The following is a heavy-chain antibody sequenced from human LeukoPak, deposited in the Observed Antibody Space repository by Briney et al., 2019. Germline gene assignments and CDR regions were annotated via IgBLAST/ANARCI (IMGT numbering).Heavy chain of an antibody. D-gene: IGHD3-3*01. J-gene: IGHJ6*03. CDR1: GFTFSSYS. CDR3: ARASPDYDFWSGYGSDYYYMDV. Sequence: GGSLRLSCAASGFTFSSYSMNWVRQAPGKGLEWVSSISSSSSYIYYADSVKGRFTISRDNAKNSLYLQMNSLRAEDTAVYYCARASPDYDFWSGYGSDYYYMDVWGKGTTVTVPS. CDR2: ISSSSSYI. V-gene: IGHV3-21*01.